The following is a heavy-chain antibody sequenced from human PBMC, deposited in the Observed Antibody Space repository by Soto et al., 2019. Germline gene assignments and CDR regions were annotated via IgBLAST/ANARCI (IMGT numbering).Heavy chain of an antibody. CDR3: AGGPGIVVAGVDY. V-gene: IGHV1-3*01. D-gene: IGHD6-19*01. CDR2: INAGYGNT. Sequence: ASVKVSCKASGYTFSSYAMHWVRQAPGQRLEWMGWINAGYGNTKSSQKFQDRVTISRDTSASTAYMELTAADTAAYYCAGGPGIVVAGVDYWGQGTLVTVSS. J-gene: IGHJ4*02. CDR1: GYTFSSYA.